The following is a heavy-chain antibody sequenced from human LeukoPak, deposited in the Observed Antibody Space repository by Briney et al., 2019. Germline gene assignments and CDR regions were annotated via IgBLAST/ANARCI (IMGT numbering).Heavy chain of an antibody. J-gene: IGHJ4*02. CDR3: ARDLYGSGIVIDY. D-gene: IGHD3-10*01. Sequence: GGSLRLSCAASGFAFSDYYMSWVRQAPGEGLEWVSYIRGSNSDTNYADSVKGRFTISRDNAKNSLYLQMNSLRAEDTAVYYCARDLYGSGIVIDYWGQGTLVTVSS. CDR1: GFAFSDYY. CDR2: IRGSNSDT. V-gene: IGHV3-11*06.